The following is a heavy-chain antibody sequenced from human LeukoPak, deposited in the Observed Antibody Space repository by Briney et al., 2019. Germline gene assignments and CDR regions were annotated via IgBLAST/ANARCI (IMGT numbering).Heavy chain of an antibody. V-gene: IGHV1-8*03. J-gene: IGHJ6*03. CDR2: MNPNSGNT. CDR3: ARAGYSSSTWYYYMDV. CDR1: GYTFTSYD. D-gene: IGHD6-13*01. Sequence: ASVKVSCKASGYTFTSYDINWVRQATGQGPEWMGWMNPNSGNTGYAQKFQGRVTITRNTSISTAYMELSSLRSEDTAVYYCARAGYSSSTWYYYMDVWGKGTTVTVSS.